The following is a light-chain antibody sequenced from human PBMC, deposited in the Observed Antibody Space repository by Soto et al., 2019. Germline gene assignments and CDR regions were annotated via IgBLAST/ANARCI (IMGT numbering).Light chain of an antibody. CDR2: DAS. V-gene: IGKV1-33*01. J-gene: IGKJ5*01. CDR1: QDISNY. CDR3: QQYKHLIT. Sequence: DIQMTQSPSSLSASVGDRVTITCQASQDISNYLNWYQQKPGKAPKLLINDASNLETGVPSRFSGSGSGTDFTFTITSLQPEDIATYYCQQYKHLITFGQGTRLEIK.